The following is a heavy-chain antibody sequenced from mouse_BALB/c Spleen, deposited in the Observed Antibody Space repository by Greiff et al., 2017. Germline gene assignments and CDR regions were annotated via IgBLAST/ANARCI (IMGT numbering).Heavy chain of an antibody. CDR2: IDPETGGT. J-gene: IGHJ4*01. D-gene: IGHD2-4*01. V-gene: IGHV1-15*01. CDR3: ASSTDYDDYYAMDY. Sequence: QVQLKQSGAELVRPGASVTLSCKASGYTFTDYEMHWVKQTPVHGLEWIGAIDPETGGTAYNQKFKGKATLTADISSSTVYMELRSLTSEDSAVYYSASSTDYDDYYAMDYWGQGTSVTVSS. CDR1: GYTFTDYE.